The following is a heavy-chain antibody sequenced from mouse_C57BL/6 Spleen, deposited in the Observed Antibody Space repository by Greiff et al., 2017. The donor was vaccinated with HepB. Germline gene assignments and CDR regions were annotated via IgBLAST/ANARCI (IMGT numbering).Heavy chain of an antibody. CDR2: INPNNGGT. CDR1: GYTFTDYY. CDR3: ARQGDYRHAMDY. V-gene: IGHV1-26*01. J-gene: IGHJ4*01. Sequence: VQLQQSGPELVKPGASVKISCKASGYTFTDYYMNWVKQSHGKSLEWIGDINPNNGGTSYNQKFKGKATLTVDKSSSTAYMELRSLTSEDSAVYYCARQGDYRHAMDYWGQGTSVTVSS. D-gene: IGHD2-14*01.